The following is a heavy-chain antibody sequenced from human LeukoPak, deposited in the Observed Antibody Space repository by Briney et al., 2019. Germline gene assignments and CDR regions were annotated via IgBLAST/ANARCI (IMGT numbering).Heavy chain of an antibody. D-gene: IGHD3-9*01. V-gene: IGHV3-7*01. J-gene: IGHJ4*02. Sequence: GGSLRLSCAASGFTVSSNYMGWVRQAPGKGLEWVANIKQDGSEKYYVDSVKGRFTISRDNAKNSLYLQMNSLRAEDTAVYYCASEQYYDILTGYETYYFDYWGQGTLVTVSS. CDR2: IKQDGSEK. CDR1: GFTVSSNY. CDR3: ASEQYYDILTGYETYYFDY.